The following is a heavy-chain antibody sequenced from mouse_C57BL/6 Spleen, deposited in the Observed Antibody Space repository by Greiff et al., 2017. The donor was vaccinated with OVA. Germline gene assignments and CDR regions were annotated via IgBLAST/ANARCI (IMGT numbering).Heavy chain of an antibody. J-gene: IGHJ2*01. D-gene: IGHD1-1*01. CDR1: GYTFTSYW. Sequence: QVQLQQPGAELVRPGSSVKLSCKASGYTFTSYWMHWVKQRPIQGLEWIGNIDPSDSATHYNQKFKDKATLTVDKSSSTAYMQLSSLTSEDSAVYYCARGYGSTWDYWGQGTTLTVSS. V-gene: IGHV1-52*01. CDR2: IDPSDSAT. CDR3: ARGYGSTWDY.